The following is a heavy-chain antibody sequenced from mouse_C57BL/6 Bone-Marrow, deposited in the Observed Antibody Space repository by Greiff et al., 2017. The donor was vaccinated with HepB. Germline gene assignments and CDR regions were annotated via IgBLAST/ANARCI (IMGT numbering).Heavy chain of an antibody. CDR1: GFTFSSYG. Sequence: EVQVVESGGDLVKPGGSLKLSCAASGFTFSSYGMSWVRQTPDKRLEWVATISSGGSYTYYPDSVKGRFTISRDNAKNTRYLQMSSLKSEDTAMYYCARHKGSYAWFAYWGQGTLVTVSA. CDR3: ARHKGSYAWFAY. CDR2: ISSGGSYT. V-gene: IGHV5-6*01. J-gene: IGHJ3*01. D-gene: IGHD1-1*02.